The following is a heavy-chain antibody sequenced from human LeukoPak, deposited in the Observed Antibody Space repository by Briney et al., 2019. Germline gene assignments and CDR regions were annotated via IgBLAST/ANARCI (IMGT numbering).Heavy chain of an antibody. CDR2: INPSGGST. CDR1: GYTFTSYY. CDR3: ARGDYVLEDY. Sequence: GASVKVSCKASGYTFTSYYMHWVRQAPGQGLEWMGIINPSGGSTSYAQKFQGRVTMTRDTSISTAYMELSRLRSDDTAVYYCARGDYVLEDYWGQGTLVTVSS. V-gene: IGHV1-46*01. D-gene: IGHD3-16*01. J-gene: IGHJ4*02.